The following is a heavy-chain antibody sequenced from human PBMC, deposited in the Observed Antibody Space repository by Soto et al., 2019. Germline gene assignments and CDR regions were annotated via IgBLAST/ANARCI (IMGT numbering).Heavy chain of an antibody. Sequence: QLQLRESGPGLVRPSETLSLTCTVSGDSITASYSNRAWIRQPPGKGLEWIGTFYYSGTTSQNPPLRSRITISGDTSSNQFSLNLRSVTAAYSGVYYCAKLVRDDVRRSDLDHWGQGTLVTVSS. CDR1: GDSITASYSN. CDR3: AKLVRDDVRRSDLDH. V-gene: IGHV4-39*01. CDR2: FYYSGTT. D-gene: IGHD3-10*02. J-gene: IGHJ4*02.